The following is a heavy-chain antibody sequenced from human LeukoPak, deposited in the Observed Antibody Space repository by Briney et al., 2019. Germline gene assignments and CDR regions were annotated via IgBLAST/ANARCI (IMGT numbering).Heavy chain of an antibody. CDR2: ISAYNGNT. CDR1: GYTFTSYG. D-gene: IGHD2-2*01. CDR3: ARDSLYIVVVPAGSCFDY. J-gene: IGHJ4*02. Sequence: ASVKVSCKASGYTFTSYGISWVRRAPGQGLEWMGWISAYNGNTNYAQKLQGRVTMTTDTSTSTAYMELRSLRSDDTAVYYCARDSLYIVVVPAGSCFDYWGQGTLVTVSS. V-gene: IGHV1-18*01.